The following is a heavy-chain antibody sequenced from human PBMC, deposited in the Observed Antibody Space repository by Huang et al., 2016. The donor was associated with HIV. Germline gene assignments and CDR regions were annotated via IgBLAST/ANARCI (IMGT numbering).Heavy chain of an antibody. CDR1: GASIASGSYF. CDR3: ARGRVTSSGVVQSYDY. V-gene: IGHV4-61*09. CDR2: IYTTGSN. Sequence: VQLQESGPGLVKPSQTLSLSCNVSGASIASGSYFWNWIRQPAEGGLEWIGHIYTTGSNDYHPSLKSRVAVSSDTSKNQFSLSLRSVTAADTAVYFCARGRVTSSGVVQSYDYWGQGSLVTVSS. D-gene: IGHD3-3*01. J-gene: IGHJ4*02.